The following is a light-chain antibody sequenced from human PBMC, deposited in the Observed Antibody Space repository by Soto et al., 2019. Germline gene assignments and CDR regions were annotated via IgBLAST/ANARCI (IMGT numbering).Light chain of an antibody. CDR1: SSDLGGYDD. V-gene: IGLV2-14*01. CDR2: DVN. CDR3: TSYASGSSHVV. Sequence: QSVLTQPASVSGSPAQSITLSCTGTSSDLGGYDDVSWDQRHPGKAPKLIIYDVNNRPSGVSNRFSGSKSGNTASLTISGLQAEAEADYYCTSYASGSSHVVFGGGTKLTV. J-gene: IGLJ2*01.